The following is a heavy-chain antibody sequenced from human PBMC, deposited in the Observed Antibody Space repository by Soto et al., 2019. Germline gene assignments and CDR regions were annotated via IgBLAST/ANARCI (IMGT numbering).Heavy chain of an antibody. CDR1: GFTFSSYS. J-gene: IGHJ5*02. V-gene: IGHV3-48*01. CDR2: ISSSSSTI. Sequence: GGSLRLSCAASGFTFSSYSMNRVRQAPGKGLEWVSYISSSSSTIYYADSVKGRFTISRDNAKNSLYLQMNSLRAEDTAVYYFSKESGFHKEGITGTTPSWGQGTLVTVSS. CDR3: SKESGFHKEGITGTTPS. D-gene: IGHD1-7*01.